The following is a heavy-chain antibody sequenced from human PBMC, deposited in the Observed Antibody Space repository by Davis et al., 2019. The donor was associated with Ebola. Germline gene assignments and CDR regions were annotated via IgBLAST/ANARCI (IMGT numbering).Heavy chain of an antibody. CDR2: INHSGST. J-gene: IGHJ4*02. D-gene: IGHD6-6*01. CDR3: ARHTGNIAARPFDY. V-gene: IGHV4-34*01. CDR1: GGSFSGYY. Sequence: SETLSLTCAVYGGSFSGYYWSWIRQPPGKGLEWIGEINHSGSTNYNPSLKSRVTISVDTSKNQFSLKLNSVTAADTAVYYCARHTGNIAARPFDYWGQGTLVTVSS.